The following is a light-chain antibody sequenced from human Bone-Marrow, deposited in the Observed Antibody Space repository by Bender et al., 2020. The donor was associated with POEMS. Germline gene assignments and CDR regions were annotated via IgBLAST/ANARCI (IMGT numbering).Light chain of an antibody. J-gene: IGLJ2*01. V-gene: IGLV2-14*03. CDR3: NSYTITNAVI. CDR1: SSDVGGYNF. CDR2: DVT. Sequence: QSALTQPASVSGSPGQSITISCTGTSSDVGGYNFVSWYQQHPGKAPKLIIYDVTSRPSGVSNRFSGSKSGNTASLTISGLRTEDEADYYCNSYTITNAVIFGGGTRLIVL.